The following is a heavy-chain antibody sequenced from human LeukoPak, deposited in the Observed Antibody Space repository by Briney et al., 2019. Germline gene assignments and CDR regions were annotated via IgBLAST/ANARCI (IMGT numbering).Heavy chain of an antibody. J-gene: IGHJ4*02. V-gene: IGHV1-69*13. CDR1: GGIFSSYA. D-gene: IGHD2-2*02. CDR2: IIPIFGTA. Sequence: SVTVSCKASGGIFSSYAISWVRQAPGQGLEWMGGIIPIFGTANYAQKFQGRVTITADEPTSTAYMELSSLRSEDTAVYYCATCARNFYCYRFDYWGQGTLVTVSS. CDR3: ATCARNFYCYRFDY.